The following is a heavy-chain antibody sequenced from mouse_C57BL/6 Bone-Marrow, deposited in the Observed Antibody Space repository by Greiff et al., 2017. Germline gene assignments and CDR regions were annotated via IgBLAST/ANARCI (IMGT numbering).Heavy chain of an antibody. V-gene: IGHV1-55*01. J-gene: IGHJ4*01. CDR1: GYTFTSYW. CDR3: ARRWLLRLLYSIDY. D-gene: IGHD2-3*01. CDR2: IYPGSGST. Sequence: QVQLQQPGAELVKPGASVKMSCKASGYTFTSYWITWVKQRPGQGLEWIGDIYPGSGSTNYNEKLKSKATLTVDTSSSTDYMQVSSLTSEDSSVYYCARRWLLRLLYSIDYWGQGTSVTVSS.